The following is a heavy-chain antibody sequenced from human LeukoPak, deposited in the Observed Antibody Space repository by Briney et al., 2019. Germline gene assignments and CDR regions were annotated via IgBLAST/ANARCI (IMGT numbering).Heavy chain of an antibody. Sequence: GGALRLSCAASGFTFSSYAMSWVCQAPGQGLEWVSVISGSGGDTYYADSVKGRFSISRDNSKNTLYLQMDSVRAEDTAAYYCAKRQREGYNSGPFDYWGQGTLVTVSS. CDR2: ISGSGGDT. CDR3: AKRQREGYNSGPFDY. V-gene: IGHV3-23*01. J-gene: IGHJ4*02. D-gene: IGHD5-24*01. CDR1: GFTFSSYA.